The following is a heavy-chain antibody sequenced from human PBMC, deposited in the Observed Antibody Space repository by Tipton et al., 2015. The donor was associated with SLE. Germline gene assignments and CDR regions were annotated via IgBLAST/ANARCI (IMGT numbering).Heavy chain of an antibody. CDR2: LSTDGSVT. CDR1: GFTFHNYW. D-gene: IGHD6-19*01. J-gene: IGHJ6*02. Sequence: SLRLSCAASGFTFHNYWMHWVRQAPGKGLVWVQRLSTDGSVTTYADSVKGRLTLSRDNAKNTLYLQMRSLRVEDTGIYYCARAPTISVAGTTDPFGMDVWGPGTRVTVSS. CDR3: ARAPTISVAGTTDPFGMDV. V-gene: IGHV3-74*01.